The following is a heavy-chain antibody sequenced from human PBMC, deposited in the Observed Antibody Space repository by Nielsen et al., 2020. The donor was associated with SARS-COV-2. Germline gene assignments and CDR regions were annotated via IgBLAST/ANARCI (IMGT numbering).Heavy chain of an antibody. D-gene: IGHD3-16*01. Sequence: GGSLRLSWAASGFTFSSYGMHWVRQAPGKGLEWVAVISYDGSNKYYADSVKGRFTISRDNSKNTLYLQMNSLRAEDTAVYYCARDSRITPNAFDIWGQGTMVTVSS. CDR1: GFTFSSYG. V-gene: IGHV3-30*03. CDR2: ISYDGSNK. CDR3: ARDSRITPNAFDI. J-gene: IGHJ3*02.